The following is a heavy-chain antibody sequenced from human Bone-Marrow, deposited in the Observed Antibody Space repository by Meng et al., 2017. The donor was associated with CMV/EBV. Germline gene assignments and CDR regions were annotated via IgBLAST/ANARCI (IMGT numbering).Heavy chain of an antibody. CDR1: GFTFDNYG. J-gene: IGHJ4*02. V-gene: IGHV3-33*01. Sequence: ASGFTFDNYGMHWVRQALGKGLEWVAVIWHDGSTKYYADSVKGRFTISRDNSKNTLYLQMNSLRAEDTALYYCASDRDKMATILPHYWGQGSLVTVSS. CDR3: ASDRDKMATILPHY. CDR2: IWHDGSTK. D-gene: IGHD5-24*01.